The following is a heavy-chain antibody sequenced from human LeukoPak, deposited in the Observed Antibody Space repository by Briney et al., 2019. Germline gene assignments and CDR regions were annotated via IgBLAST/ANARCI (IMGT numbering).Heavy chain of an antibody. CDR2: IYYSGRT. J-gene: IGHJ5*02. Sequence: PSETLSLTCTVSGGSISTYYWNWIRQPPGKGLEWIGYIYYSGRTNYNPSLKSRVTISVDTSKNQFSLKLSSVTAADTAVYYCARGRPGPGWFDPWGQGTLVTVSS. V-gene: IGHV4-59*12. CDR1: GGSISTYY. D-gene: IGHD2-2*01. CDR3: ARGRPGPGWFDP.